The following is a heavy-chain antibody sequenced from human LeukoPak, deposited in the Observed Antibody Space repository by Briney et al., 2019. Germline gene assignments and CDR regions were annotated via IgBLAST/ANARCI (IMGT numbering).Heavy chain of an antibody. D-gene: IGHD3-22*01. CDR1: GGSISSYY. CDR3: ARSAVYYYDSSGYYWWYFDL. CDR2: IYYSGST. V-gene: IGHV4-59*01. Sequence: SETLSLTCTVSGGSISSYYWSWIRQPPGKGLEWIGYIYYSGSTNYNPSLKSRVTISVDTSKNQFSLKLSSVTAADTAVYYCARSAVYYYDSSGYYWWYFDLWGRGTLVTVSS. J-gene: IGHJ2*01.